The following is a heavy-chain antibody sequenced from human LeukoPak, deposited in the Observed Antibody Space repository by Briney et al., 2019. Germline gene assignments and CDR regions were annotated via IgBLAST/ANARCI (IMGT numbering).Heavy chain of an antibody. D-gene: IGHD1-26*01. V-gene: IGHV3-23*01. CDR3: AKDPYSGSYYDY. Sequence: GGSLRLPCAASGLTFSSYAMSWVRQAPGKGLEWVSAISGSGGSTYYADSVKGRFTISRDNSKDTLYLQMNSLRAEGTAVYYCAKDPYSGSYYDYWGQGTLVTVSS. J-gene: IGHJ4*02. CDR2: ISGSGGST. CDR1: GLTFSSYA.